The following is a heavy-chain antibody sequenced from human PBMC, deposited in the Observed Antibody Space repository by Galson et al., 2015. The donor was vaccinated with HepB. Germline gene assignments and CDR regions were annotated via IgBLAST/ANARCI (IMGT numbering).Heavy chain of an antibody. CDR1: GFSLRDYY. CDR2: ISTTDDTI. V-gene: IGHV3-11*01. Sequence: SLRLSCAASGFSLRDYYMTWIRQAPGKGPEWISYISTTDDTIYYADSVKGRFTISRDNAKNSLSLQMASLRAEDTALYYCARDRGLYEAFDVWGHGTMVTVSS. CDR3: ARDRGLYEAFDV. D-gene: IGHD2-8*01. J-gene: IGHJ3*01.